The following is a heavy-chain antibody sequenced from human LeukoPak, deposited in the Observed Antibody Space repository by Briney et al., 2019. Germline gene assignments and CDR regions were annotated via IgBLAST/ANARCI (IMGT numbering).Heavy chain of an antibody. Sequence: SDTLSLTCTVSGGSISSSYWRWIRQPRGKGRECIGNIFDSGSSYYNPSRKSRVPLSEDTSKNQRFLKLTSVNAADPALYTWERVAPDRGFDAFDFWGQGTMVTVSS. J-gene: IGHJ3*01. CDR1: GGSISSSY. V-gene: IGHV4-59*12. D-gene: IGHD3-10*01. CDR3: ERVAPDRGFDAFDF. CDR2: IFDSGSS.